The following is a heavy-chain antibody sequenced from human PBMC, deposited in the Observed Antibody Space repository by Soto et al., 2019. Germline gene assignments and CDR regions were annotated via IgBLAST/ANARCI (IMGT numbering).Heavy chain of an antibody. V-gene: IGHV3-72*01. CDR2: IRNKANSHST. Sequence: PGGSLRLSCAASGFTFSDQYMDWVRQAPGKGLEWVGRIRNKANSHSTNYAASVKGRFTISRDDSKNSLYLQMDSLKTEDTAVYYCARLINYGLDVWGQGTTVTVSS. CDR1: GFTFSDQY. D-gene: IGHD3-10*01. CDR3: ARLINYGLDV. J-gene: IGHJ6*02.